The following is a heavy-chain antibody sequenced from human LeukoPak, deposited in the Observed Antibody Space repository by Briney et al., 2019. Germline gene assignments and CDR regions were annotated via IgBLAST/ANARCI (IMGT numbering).Heavy chain of an antibody. V-gene: IGHV3-48*04. Sequence: GGSLRLSCAASGFTFSIYGMHWVRQAPGKGLEWVSYISSSGTTIYYADSVKGRFTISRDNAKNSLSLQMNSLKVEDTAVYYCARDHNGPYTFDYWGQGTLVTVSS. CDR2: ISSSGTTI. CDR3: ARDHNGPYTFDY. J-gene: IGHJ4*02. CDR1: GFTFSIYG. D-gene: IGHD2-2*02.